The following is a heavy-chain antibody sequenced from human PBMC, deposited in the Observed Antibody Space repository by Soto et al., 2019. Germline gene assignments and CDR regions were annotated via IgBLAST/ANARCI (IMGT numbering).Heavy chain of an antibody. D-gene: IGHD2-2*01. V-gene: IGHV4-31*03. CDR3: ARVRGCSSTSYQIGWDDYYYYMDV. CDR2: IYYSGST. CDR1: GGSISSGGYY. J-gene: IGHJ6*03. Sequence: QVQLQESGPGLVKPSQTLSLTCTVSGGSISSGGYYWSWIRQHAGKGLEWIGYIYYSGSTYYNPSLKSRVTISGDTPKNQCSLKLSSVTAADTAVYYCARVRGCSSTSYQIGWDDYYYYMDVWGKGTTVTVSS.